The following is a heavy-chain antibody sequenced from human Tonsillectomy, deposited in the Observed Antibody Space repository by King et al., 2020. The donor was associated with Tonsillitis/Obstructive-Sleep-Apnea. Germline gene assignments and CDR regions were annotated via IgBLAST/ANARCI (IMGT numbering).Heavy chain of an antibody. CDR1: GGTFSSYA. V-gene: IGHV1-69*12. J-gene: IGHJ6*03. Sequence: QLVQSGAEVKKPGSSVKVSCKASGGTFSSYAISWVRQAPGQGLEWMGGIIPIFGTANYAQKFQGRVTITADESPSTAYMELSSLRSEDTAVYYCARDEEGSTQEYYDILTGQPRDTNYYYYMDVWGKGTTVTVSS. CDR2: IIPIFGTA. CDR3: ARDEEGSTQEYYDILTGQPRDTNYYYYMDV. D-gene: IGHD3-9*01.